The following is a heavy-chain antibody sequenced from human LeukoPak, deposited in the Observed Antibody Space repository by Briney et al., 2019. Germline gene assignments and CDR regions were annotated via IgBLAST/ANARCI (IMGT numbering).Heavy chain of an antibody. CDR2: INPSGGST. J-gene: IGHJ3*02. CDR3: ARGKSFITRVGATEGAFDI. Sequence: ASVKVSCKASGYTFTSYYMHWVRQAPGQGLEWMGIINPSGGSTSYAQKFQGRVTMTRDTSTSTVYMELSSLRSEDTAVYYCARGKSFITRVGATEGAFDIWGQGTMVTVSS. CDR1: GYTFTSYY. V-gene: IGHV1-46*01. D-gene: IGHD1-26*01.